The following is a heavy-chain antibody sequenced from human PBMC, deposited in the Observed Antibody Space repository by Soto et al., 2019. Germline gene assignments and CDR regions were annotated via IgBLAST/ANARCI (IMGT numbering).Heavy chain of an antibody. CDR3: AKDMENGYNPYYYYGMDV. CDR2: ISWNSVSI. Sequence: SLPLSCAASGFNFNDYGMHWVRQAPGKGLEGVSSISWNSVSIGYADSVKGRFTISRDNAKNSLYLQMNSLRAEDTDLYYCAKDMENGYNPYYYYGMDVWGQGTTVTVSS. J-gene: IGHJ6*02. V-gene: IGHV3-9*01. D-gene: IGHD3-10*01. CDR1: GFNFNDYG.